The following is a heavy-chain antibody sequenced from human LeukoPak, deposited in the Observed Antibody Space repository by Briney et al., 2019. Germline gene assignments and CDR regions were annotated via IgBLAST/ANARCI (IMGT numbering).Heavy chain of an antibody. V-gene: IGHV4-4*02. CDR3: ARIRRERPFDY. D-gene: IGHD1-1*01. CDR2: IYHSGST. CDR1: GGSISSSNW. J-gene: IGHJ4*02. Sequence: SETLSLTCAVSGGSISSSNWWSWVRQPPGKGLEWIGEIYHSGSTNYNPSLKSRDTISVDKSKNQFSLKLSSVTAADTAVYYCARIRRERPFDYWGQGTLVTVSS.